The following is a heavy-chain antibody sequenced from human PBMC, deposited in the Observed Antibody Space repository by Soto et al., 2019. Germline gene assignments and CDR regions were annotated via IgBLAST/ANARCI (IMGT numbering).Heavy chain of an antibody. CDR1: GGTFSSYA. V-gene: IGHV1-69*13. J-gene: IGHJ4*02. CDR3: ARGYSSSWYAEY. Sequence: ASVKVSCKASGGTFSSYAISWVRQAPGQGLEWMGGIIPIFGTANYAQKFQGRVTITADESTSTAYMELSSLRSEDTAVYYCARGYSSSWYAEYWGQGTLVTVSS. CDR2: IIPIFGTA. D-gene: IGHD6-13*01.